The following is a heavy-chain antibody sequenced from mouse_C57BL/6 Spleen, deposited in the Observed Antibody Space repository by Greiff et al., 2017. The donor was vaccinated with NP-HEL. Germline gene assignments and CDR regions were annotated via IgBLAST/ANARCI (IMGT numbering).Heavy chain of an antibody. J-gene: IGHJ3*01. Sequence: QVQLQQSGAELVMPGASVKLSCKASGYTFTSYWMHWVKQRPGQGLEWIGEIDPSDSYTNYNQKFKGKSALTVDKSSSTAYMQLSSLTSEDSAVYYCARNWGSSWFAYWGQGTLVTVSA. CDR1: GYTFTSYW. V-gene: IGHV1-69*01. CDR2: IDPSDSYT. D-gene: IGHD4-1*01. CDR3: ARNWGSSWFAY.